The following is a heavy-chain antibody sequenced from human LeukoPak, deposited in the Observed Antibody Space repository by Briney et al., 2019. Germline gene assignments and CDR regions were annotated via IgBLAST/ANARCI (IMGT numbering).Heavy chain of an antibody. D-gene: IGHD4-11*01. Sequence: SETLSLTCTVSGGSISSYYWSWIRQPPGKGLEWIGYIYYSGSTNYNPSLKSRVTISVDTSKNQFSLKLSSVTAADTAVYYCARGRLTIVTTSPFFDYWGQGTLVTVSS. CDR3: ARGRLTIVTTSPFFDY. J-gene: IGHJ4*02. CDR2: IYYSGST. V-gene: IGHV4-59*01. CDR1: GGSISSYY.